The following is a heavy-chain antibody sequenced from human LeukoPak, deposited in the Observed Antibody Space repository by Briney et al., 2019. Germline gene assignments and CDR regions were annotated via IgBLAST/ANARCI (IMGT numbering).Heavy chain of an antibody. CDR3: AKRSGYSSGWYSLDC. J-gene: IGHJ4*02. Sequence: PGRSLRLPCAASGFTFSSYGMHWVRQAPGTGLEWVAVISSDGSNKYYADSVKGRFTISRDNSKNTLYLQMNSLRAEDTAVYYCAKRSGYSSGWYSLDCWGQGTLVTVSS. CDR1: GFTFSSYG. V-gene: IGHV3-30*18. CDR2: ISSDGSNK. D-gene: IGHD6-19*01.